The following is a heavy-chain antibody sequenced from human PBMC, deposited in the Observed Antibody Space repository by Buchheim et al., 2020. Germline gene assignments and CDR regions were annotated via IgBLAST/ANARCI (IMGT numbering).Heavy chain of an antibody. CDR2: IWSDGSIK. Sequence: QVQLVEYGGGVVQPGRSLRLSCEASGLMFSAYGMHWVRQAPGKGLEWVAVIWSDGSIKYYADSVKGRFTISRDNSKNMVYLQRNSLRVEDTAVYYCTSAAGSFDNWGQGT. CDR1: GLMFSAYG. D-gene: IGHD6-25*01. J-gene: IGHJ4*02. V-gene: IGHV3-33*01. CDR3: TSAAGSFDN.